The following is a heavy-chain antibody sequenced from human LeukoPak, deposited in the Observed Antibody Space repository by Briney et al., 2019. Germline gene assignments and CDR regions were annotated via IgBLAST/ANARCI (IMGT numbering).Heavy chain of an antibody. J-gene: IGHJ4*02. CDR3: ARHDAGIAARPFDN. Sequence: SSETLSLTCTVSGGSISTYYWSWIRRPPGKGLEWIAYIHASGPTNYNPSLKSRITISVDTSKNQFSLKLSSVTAADTAVYYCARHDAGIAARPFDNWGQGTLVTVSS. CDR2: IHASGPT. CDR1: GGSISTYY. D-gene: IGHD6-6*01. V-gene: IGHV4-4*09.